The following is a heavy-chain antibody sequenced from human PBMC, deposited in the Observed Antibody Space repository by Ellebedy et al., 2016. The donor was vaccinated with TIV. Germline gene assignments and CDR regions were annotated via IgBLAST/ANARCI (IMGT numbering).Heavy chain of an antibody. V-gene: IGHV1-2*02. D-gene: IGHD3-16*01. J-gene: IGHJ3*02. CDR2: INPNSGGT. Sequence: ASVKVSXXASGYTFTSYGISWVRQAPGQGLEWMGWINPNSGGTNYAQKFQGRITMTRDTSINTAYMELSRLASDDTAVYFCARDGVQGGAFDIWGQGTMVTVSS. CDR1: GYTFTSYG. CDR3: ARDGVQGGAFDI.